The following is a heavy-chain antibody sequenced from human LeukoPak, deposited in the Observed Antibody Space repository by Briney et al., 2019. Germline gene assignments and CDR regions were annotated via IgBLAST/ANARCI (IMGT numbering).Heavy chain of an antibody. D-gene: IGHD2-2*02. V-gene: IGHV3-7*03. Sequence: GGSLRLSCAASGFTFSSYWMSWVRQAPGKGLEWVANIKQEGSEKYYVESVKGRFTISRDNAKNYMYLNMNSPRAEDTAVYYCAREAYCSSTSCYNAEYFQHWGQGTLVTVSS. CDR1: GFTFSSYW. J-gene: IGHJ1*01. CDR3: AREAYCSSTSCYNAEYFQH. CDR2: IKQEGSEK.